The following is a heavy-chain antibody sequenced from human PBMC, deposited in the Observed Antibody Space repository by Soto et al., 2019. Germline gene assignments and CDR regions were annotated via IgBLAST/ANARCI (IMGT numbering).Heavy chain of an antibody. V-gene: IGHV3-20*04. D-gene: IGHD3-10*01. Sequence: EVQLVESGGGVVRPGGSLRLSCADSGFTFDDYGMSWVRQTPGKGLEWVSGINWNGGSTGYADSVKGRFTISRDNAKNSLYLPMNSLRAEDTALYYCARDRYPTMVRGVMFDYWGQGTLVTVSS. CDR1: GFTFDDYG. J-gene: IGHJ4*02. CDR2: INWNGGST. CDR3: ARDRYPTMVRGVMFDY.